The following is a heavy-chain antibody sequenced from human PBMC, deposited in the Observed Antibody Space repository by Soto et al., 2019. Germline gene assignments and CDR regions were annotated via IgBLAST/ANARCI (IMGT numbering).Heavy chain of an antibody. Sequence: QVQLVQSGAEVKKPGASVKVSCKASGYTFTSYDINWVRQATGQGLEWMGWMNPNSGNTGYTQKFRGRVTRTGNTSISTAYMEVSSLRSEDTAVYYCARGYEGHYDFWRFDPWGQGTLVTVSS. D-gene: IGHD3-3*01. J-gene: IGHJ5*02. CDR1: GYTFTSYD. CDR3: ARGYEGHYDFWRFDP. CDR2: MNPNSGNT. V-gene: IGHV1-8*01.